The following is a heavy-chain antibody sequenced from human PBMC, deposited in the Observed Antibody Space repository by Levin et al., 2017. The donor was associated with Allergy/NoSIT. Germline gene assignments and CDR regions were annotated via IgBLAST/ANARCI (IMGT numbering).Heavy chain of an antibody. CDR3: ARDLGSYGSGTYFPSSY. J-gene: IGHJ4*02. V-gene: IGHV3-11*01. CDR2: ISSSGDSI. Sequence: GESLKISCAASGFTFSDYYMSWVRQAPGKGLEWVSYISSSGDSIYYADSVKGRFTISRDNAKNSLYLQMNSLRAEDTAVYYCARDLGSYGSGTYFPSSYWGQGTLVTVSS. CDR1: GFTFSDYY. D-gene: IGHD3-10*01.